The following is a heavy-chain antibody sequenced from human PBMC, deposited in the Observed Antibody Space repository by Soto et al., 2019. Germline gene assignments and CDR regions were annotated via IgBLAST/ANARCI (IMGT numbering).Heavy chain of an antibody. CDR1: GGTFSSYA. Sequence: QVQLVQSGAEVKKPGSSVKVSCKASGGTFSSYAISWVRQAPGQGLEWMGGIIPIFGTATYAQKFQGRVTITADESTSTAYMELSSLRSEDTAVYYCARGYSSSWAYYFDYWGQGTLVTVSS. CDR3: ARGYSSSWAYYFDY. D-gene: IGHD6-13*01. V-gene: IGHV1-69*12. CDR2: IIPIFGTA. J-gene: IGHJ4*02.